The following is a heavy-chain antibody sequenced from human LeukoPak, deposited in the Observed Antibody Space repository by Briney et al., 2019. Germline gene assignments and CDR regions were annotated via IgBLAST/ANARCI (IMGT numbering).Heavy chain of an antibody. CDR3: ARADTSAFDY. Sequence: SQTVSLTCAISGYSVYSKSVSRNWIRQAPSRCLEWLGKTYYRSKWYNDFAVSVKSRITINPDTSKNQFSLQLNSVTPEDTAVYYCARADTSAFDYWGQGTLVTVSS. J-gene: IGHJ4*02. D-gene: IGHD3-16*01. CDR2: TYYRSKWYN. CDR1: GYSVYSKSVS. V-gene: IGHV6-1*01.